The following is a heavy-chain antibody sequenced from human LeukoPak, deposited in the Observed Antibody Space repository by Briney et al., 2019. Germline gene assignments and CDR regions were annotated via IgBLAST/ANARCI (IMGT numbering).Heavy chain of an antibody. CDR1: GGSISSSTYY. D-gene: IGHD4-11*01. CDR2: IHYSGST. J-gene: IGHJ4*02. CDR3: ARRVTTWGRSDY. V-gene: IGHV4-39*01. Sequence: SETLSLTCTVSGGSISSSTYYWGWIRQPPGKGLEWIGTIHYSGSTYYNPSLRSRVTMSVDTSKNQLSLKLSSVTAADTAVYYCARRVTTWGRSDYWGQGSLVTVSS.